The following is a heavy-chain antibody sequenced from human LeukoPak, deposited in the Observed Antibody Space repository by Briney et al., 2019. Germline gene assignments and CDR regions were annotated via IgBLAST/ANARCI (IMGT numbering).Heavy chain of an antibody. CDR2: MNPNSGNT. CDR3: ARLAKNYDSSGYYASYYFDY. Sequence: ASVKVSCKASGYTFTSYDINWVRQATGQGLEWMGWMNPNSGNTGYAQKFQGRVTMTRNTSISTAYMELSSLRSEDTAVYYCARLAKNYDSSGYYASYYFDYWGQGTTVTVSS. CDR1: GYTFTSYD. J-gene: IGHJ4*03. D-gene: IGHD3-22*01. V-gene: IGHV1-8*01.